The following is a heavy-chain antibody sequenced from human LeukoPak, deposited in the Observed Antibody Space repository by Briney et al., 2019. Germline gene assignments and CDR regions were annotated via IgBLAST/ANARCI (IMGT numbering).Heavy chain of an antibody. J-gene: IGHJ4*02. CDR1: GGSISSSSYY. Sequence: SETLSLTCTVSGGSISSSSYYWGWIRQPPGKGLEWIRSIYYSGSTYYNPSLKSRVTISVDTSKNQFSLKLSSVTAADTALYYCARAIVVVPAAMKYFDYWGQGTLVTVSS. CDR2: IYYSGST. V-gene: IGHV4-39*01. CDR3: ARAIVVVPAAMKYFDY. D-gene: IGHD2-2*01.